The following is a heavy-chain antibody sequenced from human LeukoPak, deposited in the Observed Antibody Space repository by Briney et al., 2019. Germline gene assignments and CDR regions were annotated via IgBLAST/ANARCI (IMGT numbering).Heavy chain of an antibody. D-gene: IGHD4-17*01. CDR2: IRYDGSNK. V-gene: IGHV3-30*02. CDR3: AKDHYGAVLDAFDI. Sequence: PGGSLRLSCAASGFTFSSYAMSWVRQAPGKGLEWVAFIRYDGSNKYYADSVKGRFTISRDNSKNTLYLQMNSLRAEDTAVYYCAKDHYGAVLDAFDIWGQGTMVTVSS. J-gene: IGHJ3*02. CDR1: GFTFSSYA.